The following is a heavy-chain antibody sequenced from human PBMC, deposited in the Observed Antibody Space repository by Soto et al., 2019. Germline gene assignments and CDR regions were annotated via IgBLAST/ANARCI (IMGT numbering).Heavy chain of an antibody. CDR3: AREGYSSGYYYYYGMDF. Sequence: SETLSLTCTVSGGSISSGDYYWSWIRQHPGKGLEWIGYIYYSGSTNYNPSLKSRVTISVDTSKNQFSLKLSSVTAADTAVYYCAREGYSSGYYYYYGMDFWGQGTTVTVSS. J-gene: IGHJ6*02. CDR2: IYYSGST. CDR1: GGSISSGDYY. V-gene: IGHV4-31*03. D-gene: IGHD3-22*01.